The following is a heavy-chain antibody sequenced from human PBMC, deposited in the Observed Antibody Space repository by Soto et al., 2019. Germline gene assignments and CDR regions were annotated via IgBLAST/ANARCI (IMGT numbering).Heavy chain of an antibody. V-gene: IGHV1-18*01. D-gene: IGHD1-26*01. CDR2: ISAYNGNT. Sequence: GASVKVSCKASGYTFTSYAMHWVRQAPGQRLEWMGWISAYNGNTNYAQKLQGRVTMTTDTSTSTAYMELRSLRSDDTAVYYCARSTGASDFDYWGQGTLVTVSS. J-gene: IGHJ4*02. CDR3: ARSTGASDFDY. CDR1: GYTFTSYA.